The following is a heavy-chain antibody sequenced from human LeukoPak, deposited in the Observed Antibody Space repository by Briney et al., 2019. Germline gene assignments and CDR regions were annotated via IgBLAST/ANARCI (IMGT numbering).Heavy chain of an antibody. CDR1: GFTFSSYA. CDR2: ISYDGSNK. Sequence: PGGSLRLSCAASGFTFSSYAMHWVRQAPGKGLEWVAVISYDGSNKYYADSVKGRFTISRDNSKNTLYLQMNSLRAEDTAVYYCALSGPIYYGSPEAAPYDAFDIWGQGTMVTVSS. V-gene: IGHV3-30*14. CDR3: ALSGPIYYGSPEAAPYDAFDI. J-gene: IGHJ3*02. D-gene: IGHD3-10*01.